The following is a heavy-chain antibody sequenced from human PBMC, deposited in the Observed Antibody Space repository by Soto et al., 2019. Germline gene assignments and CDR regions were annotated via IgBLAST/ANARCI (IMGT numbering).Heavy chain of an antibody. J-gene: IGHJ4*02. Sequence: SLRLSCTASGFSFSDYSFNWVRQAPGKGLEWVSSITHTGTNAYYADSVKGRFTISKDSADNSLILQMTSLRAEDSAVYYCEKVGFSEDSWGQGTLVTVSS. CDR2: ITHTGTNA. CDR3: EKVGFSEDS. CDR1: GFSFSDYS. V-gene: IGHV3-21*04. D-gene: IGHD3-3*01.